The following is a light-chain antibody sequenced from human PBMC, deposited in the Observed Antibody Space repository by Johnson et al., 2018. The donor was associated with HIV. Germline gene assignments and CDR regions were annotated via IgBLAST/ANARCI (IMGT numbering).Light chain of an antibody. V-gene: IGLV1-51*02. CDR2: EKN. J-gene: IGLJ1*01. CDR1: SSNVGNNY. CDR3: GTWDSSLSAHYV. Sequence: QSVLTQPPSVSAAPGQKVTISCSGTSSNVGNNYVSWYQQLPGTATKLLIYEKNKRPSGIPDRFSASKSGTSATLAITGLQTGDEADYYCGTWDSSLSAHYVFGTGTKVTV.